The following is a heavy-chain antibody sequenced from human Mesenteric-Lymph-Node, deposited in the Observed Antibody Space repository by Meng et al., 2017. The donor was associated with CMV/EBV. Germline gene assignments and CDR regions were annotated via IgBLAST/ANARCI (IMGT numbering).Heavy chain of an antibody. Sequence: GESLKISCAASGFTFSDYYMTWVRQAPGKGLEWVSTISASAHRTHYADSVRGRFTISRDNSKNTLYLHMNNLRAEDTAVYYCDGSDFWGQGTLVTVSS. J-gene: IGHJ4*02. D-gene: IGHD2-21*01. CDR1: GFTFSDYY. CDR3: DGSDF. CDR2: ISASAHRT. V-gene: IGHV3-23*01.